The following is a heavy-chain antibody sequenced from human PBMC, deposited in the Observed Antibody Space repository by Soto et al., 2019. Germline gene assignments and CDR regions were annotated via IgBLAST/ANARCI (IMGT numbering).Heavy chain of an antibody. CDR2: IYWDDDK. J-gene: IGHJ4*01. D-gene: IGHD6-13*01. CDR3: AHSAGSRCLCDS. Sequence: QVTLKESGPTLVKPTQTLTLTCTFSGFSLSSPGMNVGWIRQPPGKALEWLAMIYWDDDKRFHPSLKSRLTITTDTSQTRVVLTVTNMDPVDTGKYYRAHSAGSRCLCDSWGHGTRVTASS. V-gene: IGHV2-5*09. CDR1: GFSLSSPGMN.